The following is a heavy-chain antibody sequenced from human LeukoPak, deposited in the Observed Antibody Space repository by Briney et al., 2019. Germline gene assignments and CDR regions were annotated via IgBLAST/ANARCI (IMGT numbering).Heavy chain of an antibody. Sequence: QPGGSLRLSCAASGFTFSSYWMHWVRQAPGKGLEWVSLISGDGGSTYYADSVKGRFTISRDNSKNSLYLQMNSLRTEDTTLYYCAKDIFPRWELLRRGYGMDVWGQGTTVTVSS. CDR1: GFTFSSYW. CDR3: AKDIFPRWELLRRGYGMDV. CDR2: ISGDGGST. V-gene: IGHV3-43*02. J-gene: IGHJ6*02. D-gene: IGHD1-26*01.